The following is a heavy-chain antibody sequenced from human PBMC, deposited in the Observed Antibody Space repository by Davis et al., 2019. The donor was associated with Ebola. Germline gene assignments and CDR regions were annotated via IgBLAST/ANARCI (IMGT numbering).Heavy chain of an antibody. CDR2: ISGSGGST. J-gene: IGHJ1*01. CDR1: RFTSSSYP. Sequence: GGSLRPSCPAPRFTSSSYPMSWVPQPAGKGLEWVSGISGSGGSTYYADSVKCRFTIPRDNSKNTRYLQIYSLRAEDTAVYYCAQDMIEEGLTSPHPDFQHWGQGTLVTVSS. D-gene: IGHD3-22*01. CDR3: AQDMIEEGLTSPHPDFQH. V-gene: IGHV3-23*01.